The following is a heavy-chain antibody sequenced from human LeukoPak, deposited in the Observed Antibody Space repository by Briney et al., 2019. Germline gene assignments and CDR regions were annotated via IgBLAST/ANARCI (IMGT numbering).Heavy chain of an antibody. J-gene: IGHJ6*02. CDR2: INPHTGGA. CDR1: GYTFTDYY. D-gene: IGHD3-16*01. Sequence: ASVKVSCKASGYTFTDYYVHWVRQAPGEGLEWMGWINPHTGGAQYAQKFQGRVTMTRDMSIITVYMQLGSLRSDDTAVYYCARHGSAGGYSYNSGMDVWGQGTTVTVSS. CDR3: ARHGSAGGYSYNSGMDV. V-gene: IGHV1-2*02.